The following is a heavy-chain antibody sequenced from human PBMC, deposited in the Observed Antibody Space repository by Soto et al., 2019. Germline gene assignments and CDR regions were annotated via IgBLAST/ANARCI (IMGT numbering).Heavy chain of an antibody. J-gene: IGHJ6*02. D-gene: IGHD3-16*02. V-gene: IGHV3-30-3*01. CDR1: GFTFSSYA. CDR2: ISYDRSNK. Sequence: QVQLVESGGGVVQPGRSLRLSCAASGFTFSSYAMHWVRQAAGKGLEWVAVISYDRSNKYYADSVKGRFTISRDNSKNTLYLQMDSRRAEDTAVYYCATDETFVGVIVSGDYYGMVVCGQGTTVTVTS. CDR3: ATDETFVGVIVSGDYYGMVV.